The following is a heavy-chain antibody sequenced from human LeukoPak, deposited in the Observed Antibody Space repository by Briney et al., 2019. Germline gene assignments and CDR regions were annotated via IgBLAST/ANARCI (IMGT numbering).Heavy chain of an antibody. J-gene: IGHJ5*02. D-gene: IGHD2-2*01. CDR2: ISXDXXNN. Sequence: VISXDXXNNYYADSVNGLFTISRDNSKNTLYLQMNSLRAEDTAVYYCARDEMGDCSSTSCAGRWFDPWGQGTLVTVSS. CDR3: ARDEMGDCSSTSCAGRWFDP. V-gene: IGHV3-30*01.